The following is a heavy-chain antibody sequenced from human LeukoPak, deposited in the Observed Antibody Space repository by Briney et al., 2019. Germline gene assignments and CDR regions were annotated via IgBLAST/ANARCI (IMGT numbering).Heavy chain of an antibody. CDR3: AKDNRRHYTSGPNPDSLH. CDR1: GFPFSTYG. J-gene: IGHJ4*02. D-gene: IGHD6-19*01. Sequence: LTGGSLRLSCAASGFPFSTYGMNWVRQAPGKGLEWISYISSGSTTMYYTDSVKGRFTISRDNAKNSLYLQMNSLRVEDTAFYYCAKDNRRHYTSGPNPDSLHWGQGALVTVSS. CDR2: ISSGSTTM. V-gene: IGHV3-48*01.